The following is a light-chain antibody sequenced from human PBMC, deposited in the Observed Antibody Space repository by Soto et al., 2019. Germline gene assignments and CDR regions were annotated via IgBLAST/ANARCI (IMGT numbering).Light chain of an antibody. CDR2: DAS. Sequence: EMVLTKSPATLSLSPREIATLSCRASQSVSSFLAWYQQKPGQAPRLLIYDASNRATGIPARFSGSGSGTDITLTIICLEPEDLAVNYCHSRTNGPPITCSQGTRLEIK. CDR1: QSVSSF. V-gene: IGKV3-11*01. CDR3: HSRTNGPPIT. J-gene: IGKJ5*01.